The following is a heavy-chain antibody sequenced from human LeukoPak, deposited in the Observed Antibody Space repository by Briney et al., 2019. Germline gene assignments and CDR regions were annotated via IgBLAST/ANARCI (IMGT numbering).Heavy chain of an antibody. J-gene: IGHJ4*02. V-gene: IGHV4-34*01. CDR1: GGSFSGYY. D-gene: IGHD3-10*01. Sequence: SETLSLTCAVYGGSFSGYYWSWIRQPPGKGLEWIGEINHSGSTNYNPSLKSRVTISVDTSKNQFSLKLSSVTAADTAVYYCARATITMVRGAINYSFDYWGQGTLVTVSS. CDR2: INHSGST. CDR3: ARATITMVRGAINYSFDY.